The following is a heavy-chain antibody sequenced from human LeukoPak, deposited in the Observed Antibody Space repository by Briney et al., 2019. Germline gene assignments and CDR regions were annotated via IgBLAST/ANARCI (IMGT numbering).Heavy chain of an antibody. J-gene: IGHJ3*02. CDR2: IYYSGST. CDR3: ASSVTMDAFDI. D-gene: IGHD4-17*01. Sequence: SETLSLTCTVSGGSISSYYWSWIRQPPGKGLEWIGYIYYSGSTNYNPSLKGRVTISVDTSKNQFSLKLSSVTAADTAVYYCASSVTMDAFDIWGQGTMVTVSS. CDR1: GGSISSYY. V-gene: IGHV4-59*01.